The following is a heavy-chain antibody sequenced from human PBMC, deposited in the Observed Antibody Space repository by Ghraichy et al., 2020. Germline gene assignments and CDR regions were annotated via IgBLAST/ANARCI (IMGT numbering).Heavy chain of an antibody. CDR3: ARGNDILTGYYTDAFDI. D-gene: IGHD3-9*01. CDR2: IWYDGSNK. Sequence: GESLRLSCAASGFTFSSYGMHWVRQAPGKGLEWVAVIWYDGSNKYYTDSVKGRFTISRDNSKNTLYLQMNSLRAEDTAVYYCARGNDILTGYYTDAFDIWGQGTMVTVSS. V-gene: IGHV3-33*01. CDR1: GFTFSSYG. J-gene: IGHJ3*02.